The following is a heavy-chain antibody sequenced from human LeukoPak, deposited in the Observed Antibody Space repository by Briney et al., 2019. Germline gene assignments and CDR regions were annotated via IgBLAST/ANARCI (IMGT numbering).Heavy chain of an antibody. CDR2: IHHSGST. CDR3: AINYYGSGSYYNGYMDV. D-gene: IGHD3-10*01. Sequence: PSETLSLTCAVSGYSISSGYYWGWIRQPPGKGLEWIGSIHHSGSTYYNPSLKSRVTISVDTSKNQFSLKLSSVTAADTAVYYCAINYYGSGSYYNGYMDVWGKGTTVTVSS. CDR1: GYSISSGYY. J-gene: IGHJ6*03. V-gene: IGHV4-38-2*01.